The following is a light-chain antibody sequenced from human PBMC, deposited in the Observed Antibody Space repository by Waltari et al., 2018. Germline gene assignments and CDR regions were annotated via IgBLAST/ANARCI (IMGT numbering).Light chain of an antibody. CDR1: RSNIGAHYD. V-gene: IGLV1-40*01. Sequence: QSVLTRPPSVSGAPGQRVTISCTESRSNIGAHYDVPWYRQLPGTAPKLLIDGGNNRASGVPDRFSGARSGTSAALAITGLQAEDEADYYWQSYDSGLSGWVFGGGTKLTVL. CDR3: QSYDSGLSGWV. CDR2: GGN. J-gene: IGLJ3*02.